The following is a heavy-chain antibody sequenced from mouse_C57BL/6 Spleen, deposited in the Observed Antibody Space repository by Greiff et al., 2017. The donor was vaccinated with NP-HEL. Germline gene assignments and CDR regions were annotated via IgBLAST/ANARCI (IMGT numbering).Heavy chain of an antibody. D-gene: IGHD1-2*01. Sequence: QVQLKESGAELVKPGASVKLSCKASGYTFTSYWMHWVKQRPGQGLEWIGYINPSSGYTKYNQKFKGKATLTADKSSSTAYMQLSSLTSEDSAVYYCAREGNYGSFAYWGQGTLVTVSA. J-gene: IGHJ3*01. CDR2: INPSSGYT. V-gene: IGHV1-7*01. CDR1: GYTFTSYW. CDR3: AREGNYGSFAY.